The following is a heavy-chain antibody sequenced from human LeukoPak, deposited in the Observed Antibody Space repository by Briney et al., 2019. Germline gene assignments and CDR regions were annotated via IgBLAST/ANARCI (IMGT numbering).Heavy chain of an antibody. Sequence: GASVKVSCKASGYTFSDHFLHWVRQAPGQGLQLMGWINSYSGGTSYGQGFRGRVTMTRDTSISTVYMKISGLTSDDTAVYFCARARKLADDAFDVWGQGSMVTVSS. CDR3: ARARKLADDAFDV. J-gene: IGHJ3*01. CDR2: INSYSGGT. V-gene: IGHV1-2*02. CDR1: GYTFSDHF.